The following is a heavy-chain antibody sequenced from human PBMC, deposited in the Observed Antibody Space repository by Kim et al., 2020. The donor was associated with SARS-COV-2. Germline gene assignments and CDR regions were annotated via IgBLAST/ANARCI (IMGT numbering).Heavy chain of an antibody. D-gene: IGHD6-19*01. CDR2: INAGNGNT. J-gene: IGHJ4*02. CDR1: GYTFTSYA. Sequence: ASVKVSCKASGYTFTSYAMHWVRQAPGQRLEWMGWINAGNGNTKYSQKFQGRVTITRDTSASTAYMELSSLRSEDTAMYYCARGYSSSGWFDYWGQGTLVTVSS. V-gene: IGHV1-3*01. CDR3: ARGYSSSGWFDY.